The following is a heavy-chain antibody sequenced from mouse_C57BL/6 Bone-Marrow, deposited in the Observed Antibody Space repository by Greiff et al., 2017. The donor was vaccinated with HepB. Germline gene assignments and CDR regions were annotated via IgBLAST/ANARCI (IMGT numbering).Heavy chain of an antibody. CDR2: ISSGGSDT. D-gene: IGHD2-1*01. J-gene: IGHJ2*01. V-gene: IGHV5-6*01. CDR1: GFTFSSYG. CDR3: AKQGLLCDY. Sequence: EVKLMESGGDLVKPGGSLKLSCAASGFTFSSYGMSWVRQTPDKRLEWVGTISSGGSDTYYPDSVKGRFTFSRDNAKNTLYLQMSSLKSEDTAMYYDAKQGLLCDYWGQGTTLTVSS.